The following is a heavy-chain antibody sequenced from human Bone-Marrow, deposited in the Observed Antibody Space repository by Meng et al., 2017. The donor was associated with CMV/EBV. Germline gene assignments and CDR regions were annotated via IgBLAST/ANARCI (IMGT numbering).Heavy chain of an antibody. V-gene: IGHV3-20*04. CDR2: FNWNGGSS. CDR1: GFTFDNYG. J-gene: IGHJ6*02. Sequence: GGSLRLSCAASGFTFDNYGMTWVRQAPGKGLEWVSGFNWNGGSSGYIDSVKVRFTISRDNAQNSLYLQMNSLRAEDTALYYCARVGYSNLKGDYYYAMDVWGQGTTVTVSS. D-gene: IGHD4-11*01. CDR3: ARVGYSNLKGDYYYAMDV.